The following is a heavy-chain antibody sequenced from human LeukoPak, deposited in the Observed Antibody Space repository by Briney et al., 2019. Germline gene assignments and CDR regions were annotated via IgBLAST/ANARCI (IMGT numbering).Heavy chain of an antibody. J-gene: IGHJ2*01. V-gene: IGHV4-4*02. Sequence: SGTLSLTCAVSGGSISSSNWWSWVRQPPGKGLEWIGEIYHSGSTNYNPSLKSRVTISVDKSKNQFSLKLSSATAADTAVYYCARDLYYDILTGYYTYFDLWGRGTLVTVSS. CDR1: GGSISSSNW. CDR3: ARDLYYDILTGYYTYFDL. CDR2: IYHSGST. D-gene: IGHD3-9*01.